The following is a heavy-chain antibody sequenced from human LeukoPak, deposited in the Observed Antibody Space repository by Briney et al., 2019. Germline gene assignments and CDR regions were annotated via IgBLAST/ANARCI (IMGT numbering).Heavy chain of an antibody. CDR1: GYTFTSYD. CDR2: MNPGSGNT. V-gene: IGHV1-8*01. D-gene: IGHD3/OR15-3a*01. J-gene: IGHJ4*02. Sequence: ASVKVSCKASGYTFTSYDINWVRQTTGQGLEWMGWMNPGSGNTGYARKFQGRVTMTRNTSINTVYMEVSGLRSEDTAVYYCTRGGIIILGVATVVDYWGQGTLVTVSS. CDR3: TRGGIIILGVATVVDY.